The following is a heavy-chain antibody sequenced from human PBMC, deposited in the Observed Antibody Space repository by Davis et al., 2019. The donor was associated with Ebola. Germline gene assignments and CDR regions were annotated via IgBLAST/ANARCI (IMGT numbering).Heavy chain of an antibody. CDR2: ISSYGSTI. CDR1: GFTFSDYY. V-gene: IGHV3-11*01. CDR3: TCIAARPDDDY. D-gene: IGHD6-6*01. Sequence: GGSLRLSCAASGFTFSDYYMSWIRQAPGKGLEWVSYISSYGSTIYYADSVKGRFTISRDDSKNTAYLQMNSLKTEDTAVYYCTCIAARPDDDYWGQGTLVTVSS. J-gene: IGHJ4*02.